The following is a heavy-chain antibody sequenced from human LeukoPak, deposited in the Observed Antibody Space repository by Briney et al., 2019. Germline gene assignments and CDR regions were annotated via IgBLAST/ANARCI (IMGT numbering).Heavy chain of an antibody. Sequence: SETLSLTCTVSGGSISSYYWSWIRQPPGKGLEWIGYIFYTGSTNYNPSLKSRVTISVDTSKNQFSLKLSSVTAADTAVYYCARGGRAYYSSRNFDYWGQGTLVTVSS. CDR1: GGSISSYY. CDR3: ARGGRAYYSSRNFDY. V-gene: IGHV4-59*12. D-gene: IGHD6-13*01. CDR2: IFYTGST. J-gene: IGHJ4*02.